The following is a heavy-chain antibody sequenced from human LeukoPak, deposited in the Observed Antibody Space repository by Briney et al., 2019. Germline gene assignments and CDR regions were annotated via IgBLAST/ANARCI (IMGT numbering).Heavy chain of an antibody. CDR2: IYYSGST. Sequence: SETLSLTCTVSGDSISSGDYYWSWIRQPPGKGLEWIGYIYYSGSTYYNPSLKSRVTISVDTSKNQFSLKLSSVTAADTAVYYCARCYTVPAEGFDYWGQGTLVTVSS. V-gene: IGHV4-30-4*02. J-gene: IGHJ4*02. CDR3: ARCYTVPAEGFDY. D-gene: IGHD2-2*01. CDR1: GDSISSGDYY.